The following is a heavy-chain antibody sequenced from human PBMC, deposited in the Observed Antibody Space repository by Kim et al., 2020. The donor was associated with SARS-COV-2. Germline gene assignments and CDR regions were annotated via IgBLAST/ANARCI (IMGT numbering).Heavy chain of an antibody. CDR3: AKDLDHWYFDL. CDR1: GFTFSSFA. Sequence: GGSLRLSCAASGFTFSSFAMSWVRQAPGKGLEWVSAISGSGVSTYYADSVKGRFTISRDNSKNTLYLQMNTLRAEDTAVYYCAKDLDHWYFDLWGRGTLVTVSS. V-gene: IGHV3-23*01. D-gene: IGHD1-1*01. J-gene: IGHJ2*01. CDR2: ISGSGVST.